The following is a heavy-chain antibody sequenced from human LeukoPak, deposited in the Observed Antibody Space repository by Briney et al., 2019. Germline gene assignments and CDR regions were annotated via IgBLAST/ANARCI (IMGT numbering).Heavy chain of an antibody. CDR2: KKQDRSKK. J-gene: IGHJ4*02. D-gene: IGHD7-27*01. Sequence: GRSLRLSCAPSGLTLSSYWMSCVRQAPGKGREWVAKKKQDRSKKPSVDSVKGRFTIPRDNAKNSLYLQMSSMRADDTALYYCARDGNWGWGYWGQGTPVTVSS. V-gene: IGHV3-7*01. CDR1: GLTLSSYW. CDR3: ARDGNWGWGY.